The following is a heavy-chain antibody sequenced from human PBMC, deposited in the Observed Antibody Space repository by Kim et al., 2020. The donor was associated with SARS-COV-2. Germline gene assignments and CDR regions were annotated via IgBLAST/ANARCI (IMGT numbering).Heavy chain of an antibody. CDR2: INAGTGNT. CDR3: ARDYSGPYYYGMDV. V-gene: IGHV1-3*01. Sequence: ASVKVSCKASGYTFTNYAMHWVRQAPGQRLEWMGWINAGTGNTKYSQKFQGRVTITRDTSANTAYMELSSLKSEDTAVYYCARDYSGPYYYGMDVWGQGTTVTVSS. CDR1: GYTFTNYA. J-gene: IGHJ6*02. D-gene: IGHD3-10*01.